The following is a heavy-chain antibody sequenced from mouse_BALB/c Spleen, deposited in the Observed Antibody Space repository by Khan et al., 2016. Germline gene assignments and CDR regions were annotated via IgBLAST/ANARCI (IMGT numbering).Heavy chain of an antibody. D-gene: IGHD1-3*01. CDR2: ININTGEP. CDR3: ARGGYNYRFDE. J-gene: IGHJ2*01. CDR1: GYIFRNYG. V-gene: IGHV9-3*02. Sequence: QIQLVQSGPELKKPGETVNISCKSSGYIFRNYGMNWVKQAPGKGLKWMGWININTGEPTYAEEFKGRFVFSLESSASTAHLQINNLKNEDTATYFGARGGYNYRFDEWGQGTTLTVSS.